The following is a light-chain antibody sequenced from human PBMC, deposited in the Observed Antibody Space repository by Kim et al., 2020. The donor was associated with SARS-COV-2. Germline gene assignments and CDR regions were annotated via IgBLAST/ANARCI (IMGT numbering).Light chain of an antibody. Sequence: RQHAKLPRIGNRNMFANQGADWRQQHQGHPPKHLSYRNNNRPSGISESFSASRSGNTASLTITGLQPEDEADYYCSALDSSLSAQVFGGGTQLTVL. V-gene: IGLV10-54*02. CDR1: RNMFANQG. CDR2: RNN. J-gene: IGLJ2*01. CDR3: SALDSSLSAQV.